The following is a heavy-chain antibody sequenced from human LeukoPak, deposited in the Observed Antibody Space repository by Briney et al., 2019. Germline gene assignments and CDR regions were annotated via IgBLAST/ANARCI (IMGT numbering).Heavy chain of an antibody. CDR3: ARHMNYFYYYMDV. CDR2: VHYSAST. V-gene: IGHV4-39*01. J-gene: IGHJ6*03. Sequence: WESLSLTCTVSGGSISSSDSYYWGWIRQPPGKGLEWLGSVHYSASTYYNPSLKSRVTISVDTSKNQFSLKLSSVTAADTAVYYCARHMNYFYYYMDVWGNGTTVTVSS. D-gene: IGHD3-16*01. CDR1: GGSISSSDSYY.